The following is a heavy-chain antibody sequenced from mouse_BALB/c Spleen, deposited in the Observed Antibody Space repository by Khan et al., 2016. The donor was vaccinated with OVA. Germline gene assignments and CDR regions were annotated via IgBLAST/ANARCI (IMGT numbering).Heavy chain of an antibody. D-gene: IGHD1-2*01. Sequence: EVQLVESGPGLVKPSQSLSFTCTVTGYSITSGYGWNWIRQFPGYKLEWMGYISYSGSTNYNPSLKSRISITRDTSKNQFFLQLNSVTTEDTATYYCARTARIKYWGQGTTLTVSS. J-gene: IGHJ2*01. CDR2: ISYSGST. V-gene: IGHV3-2*02. CDR1: GYSITSGYG. CDR3: ARTARIKY.